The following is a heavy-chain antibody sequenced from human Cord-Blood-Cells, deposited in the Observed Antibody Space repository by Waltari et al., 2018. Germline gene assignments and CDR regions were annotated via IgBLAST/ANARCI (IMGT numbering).Heavy chain of an antibody. CDR1: GGSFSGYY. D-gene: IGHD6-19*01. CDR3: ARGEAAGN. V-gene: IGHV4-34*01. J-gene: IGHJ4*02. CDR2: INHSGST. Sequence: QVQLQQWGAGLLKPSETLSLTCAVVGGSFSGYYWSWIRQPPGKGLEWIGEINHSGSTNYNPSLKSRVTISVDTSKNQFSLKLSSVTAADTAVYYCARGEAAGNWGQGTLVTVSS.